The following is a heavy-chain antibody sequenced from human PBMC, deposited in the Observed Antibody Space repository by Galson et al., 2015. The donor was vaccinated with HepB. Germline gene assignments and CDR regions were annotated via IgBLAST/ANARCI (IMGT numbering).Heavy chain of an antibody. CDR2: ISSSSSYI. Sequence: SLRLSCAASGSTFSSYSINWVRQAPGKGLEWVSSISSSSSYIYYADSVKGRFTISRDNAKNSLYLQMNSLRAEDTAVYYCARAGVRSNDYWGQGTLVTVSS. D-gene: IGHD3-10*01. J-gene: IGHJ4*02. CDR1: GSTFSSYS. CDR3: ARAGVRSNDY. V-gene: IGHV3-21*01.